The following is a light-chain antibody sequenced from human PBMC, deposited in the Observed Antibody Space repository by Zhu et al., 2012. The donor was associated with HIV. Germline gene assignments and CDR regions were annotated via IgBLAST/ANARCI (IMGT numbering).Light chain of an antibody. V-gene: IGKV3-20*01. CDR3: QQYGDSIT. CDR1: QSVSS. Sequence: EIVLTQYPGTLSLSPGDKTILSCKASQSVSSLAWYQQKPGQAPSLVIYGVSNRATGIADRFSGSGSGTDFTLTIRRLEPEDFAVYYCQQYGDSITFGPGTRVDF. CDR2: GVS. J-gene: IGKJ3*01.